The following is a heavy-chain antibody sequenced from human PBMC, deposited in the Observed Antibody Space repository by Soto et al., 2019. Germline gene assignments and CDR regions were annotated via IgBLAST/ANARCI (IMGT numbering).Heavy chain of an antibody. CDR2: IYHSGST. V-gene: IGHV4-4*02. D-gene: IGHD1-26*01. CDR3: ERMVGATLVDL. CDR1: GASISSTTSGNW. J-gene: IGHJ5*02. Sequence: VQLRESGPGLVRPSGTLSLTCAVSGASISSTTSGNWWSWVRQPPGKGLEWIGEIYHSGSTNYTPSLKGRVTMSVGKSKNQCSLKLSSVTASDTAVYYCERMVGATLVDLCGQGTLVTVSS.